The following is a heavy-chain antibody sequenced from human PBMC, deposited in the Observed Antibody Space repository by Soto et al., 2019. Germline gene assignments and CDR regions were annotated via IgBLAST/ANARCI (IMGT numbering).Heavy chain of an antibody. D-gene: IGHD1-1*01. V-gene: IGHV1-46*01. CDR1: GYSFSNYS. J-gene: IGHJ4*02. CDR3: ARDGVQLWPRYYVDY. CDR2: INPNGGST. Sequence: VQLVQSGAEVKKPGASVQVSCKTSGYSFSNYSMHWVRQVPGQGLEWMGKINPNGGSTSLAQKFKDAVTLTRDTSTNTVYMELSSLTSEDTAVYYCARDGVQLWPRYYVDYCGQGTLVTVSS.